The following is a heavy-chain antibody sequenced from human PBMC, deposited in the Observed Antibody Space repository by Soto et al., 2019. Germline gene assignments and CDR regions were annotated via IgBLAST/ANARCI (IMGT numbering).Heavy chain of an antibody. CDR2: ISSNGGST. CDR1: GFTFSSYA. V-gene: IGHV3-64D*08. CDR3: VKESSGSFDY. Sequence: GGSLRLSCSASGFTFSSYAMNWVRQAPGKGLEYVSAISSNGGSTYYADSVKGRFTISRDNSKNTLYLQMSSLRAEDTAVYYCVKESSGSFDYWGQGTLVTVSS. J-gene: IGHJ4*02. D-gene: IGHD6-19*01.